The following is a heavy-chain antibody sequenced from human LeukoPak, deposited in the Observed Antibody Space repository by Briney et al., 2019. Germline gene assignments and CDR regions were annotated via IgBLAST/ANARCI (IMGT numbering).Heavy chain of an antibody. V-gene: IGHV3-53*01. CDR1: GVTVSSNY. Sequence: GGSLRLSCAASGVTVSSNYMTWVRQAPGKGLEWVSLLYTDDRPFYADSVKGRFTISRDNSNRTAFLQMNSLRAEDTAVYYCARVRGDSRGNAFDIWGQGTMVSVS. D-gene: IGHD2-15*01. CDR2: LYTDDRP. CDR3: ARVRGDSRGNAFDI. J-gene: IGHJ3*02.